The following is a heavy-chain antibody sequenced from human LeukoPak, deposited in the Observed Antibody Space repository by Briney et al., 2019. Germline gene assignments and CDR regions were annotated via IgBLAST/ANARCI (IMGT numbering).Heavy chain of an antibody. CDR1: GGSISSYY. Sequence: SETLSLTCTVSGGSISSYYWSWIRQPPGKGLEWIGYIYYSGSTNYNPSLKSRVTISVDTSKNQFSLKLSSVTAADTAVYYCARVVDGSGYSNYYYMDVWGKGTTVTISS. V-gene: IGHV4-59*01. CDR3: ARVVDGSGYSNYYYMDV. D-gene: IGHD3-22*01. CDR2: IYYSGST. J-gene: IGHJ6*03.